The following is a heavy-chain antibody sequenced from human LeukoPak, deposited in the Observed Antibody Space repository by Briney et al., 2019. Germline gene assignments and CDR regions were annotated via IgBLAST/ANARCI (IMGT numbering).Heavy chain of an antibody. CDR1: GFTFNHYG. CDR3: AELGITMIGGV. V-gene: IGHV3-30*03. D-gene: IGHD3-10*02. CDR2: ISYDGSSE. J-gene: IGHJ6*04. Sequence: GGSLRLSCAASGFTFNHYGMHWVRQAPGRGLEWVAVISYDGSSEYYEDSVKGRFTISRDNSKNTLYLQMNSLRAEDTAVYYCAELGITMIGGVWGKGTTVTISS.